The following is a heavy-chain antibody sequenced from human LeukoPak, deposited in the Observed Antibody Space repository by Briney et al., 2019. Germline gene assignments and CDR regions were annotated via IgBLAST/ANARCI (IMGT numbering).Heavy chain of an antibody. CDR2: IYYSGST. Sequence: NASETLSLTCTVSGGSISSSSYYWGWIRQPPGKGLEWIGSIYYSGSTYYNPSLKSRVTISVDTSKNQFSLKLSSVTAADTAVYYCARQESSGWYLNAFDIWGQGTMVTVSS. V-gene: IGHV4-39*01. CDR1: GGSISSSSYY. J-gene: IGHJ3*02. CDR3: ARQESSGWYLNAFDI. D-gene: IGHD6-19*01.